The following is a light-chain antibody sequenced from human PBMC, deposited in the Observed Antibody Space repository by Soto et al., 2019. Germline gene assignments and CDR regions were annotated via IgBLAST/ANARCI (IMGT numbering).Light chain of an antibody. V-gene: IGKV1-39*01. Sequence: KSQSPSSLSASVGDTVTITCRASQNIDMYLNWYQQKPGKAPRVLISGASNLQSGVPSRFSGSGSGTDFTLTISSLQPEDFASYFCQHTLNSPQWTFGKGTKVDIX. CDR1: QNIDMY. CDR3: QHTLNSPQWT. CDR2: GAS. J-gene: IGKJ1*01.